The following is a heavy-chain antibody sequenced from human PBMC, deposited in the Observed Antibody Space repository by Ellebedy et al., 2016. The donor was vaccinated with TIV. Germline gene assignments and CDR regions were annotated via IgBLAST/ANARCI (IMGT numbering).Heavy chain of an antibody. CDR3: AKGRGGGSDSSAPRYYFDY. CDR2: IGTGGNT. D-gene: IGHD3-22*01. V-gene: IGHV3-23*01. Sequence: GESLKISCAASGLTFSNNAMSWVRQAPGKGLEWVSGIGTGGNTFYADSVRGRFTISRDTSKNTVFLQMNSLRAEDTALYYCAKGRGGGSDSSAPRYYFDYWGLGTLVTVSS. CDR1: GLTFSNNA. J-gene: IGHJ4*02.